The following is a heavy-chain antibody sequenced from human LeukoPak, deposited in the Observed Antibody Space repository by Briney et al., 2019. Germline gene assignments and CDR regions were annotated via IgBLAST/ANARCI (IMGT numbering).Heavy chain of an antibody. V-gene: IGHV4-31*03. CDR3: ARSSMGAYYDSSGYYYFDY. CDR1: GGSISSAGYY. D-gene: IGHD3-22*01. Sequence: SETLSLTCTVSGGSISSAGYYWSWIRQHPGKGLEWIGYIYYSGSTYYNPSLKSRVTISGDTSKNQFSLKLSSVTAADTAVYYCARSSMGAYYDSSGYYYFDYWGQGTLVTVSS. J-gene: IGHJ4*02. CDR2: IYYSGST.